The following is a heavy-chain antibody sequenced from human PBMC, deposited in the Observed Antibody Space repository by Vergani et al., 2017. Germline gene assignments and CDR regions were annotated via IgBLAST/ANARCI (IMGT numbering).Heavy chain of an antibody. Sequence: QVQLQESGPGLLKPSQTLSLTCSVAGDSISSGNYYWNWIRQPAGKGLEWMGRSYSSGSTSYNPSIKSRFTMSLDTSKNQFYLSLSSVTAADTAVYYCVRGTCFHAFDNWGQGTVVTVSS. D-gene: IGHD2-15*01. CDR1: GDSISSGNYY. CDR3: VRGTCFHAFDN. CDR2: SYSSGST. J-gene: IGHJ3*02. V-gene: IGHV4-61*02.